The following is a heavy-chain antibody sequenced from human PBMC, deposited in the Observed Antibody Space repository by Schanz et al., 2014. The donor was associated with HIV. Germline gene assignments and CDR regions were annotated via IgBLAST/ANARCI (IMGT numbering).Heavy chain of an antibody. D-gene: IGHD2-2*01. Sequence: QVQLAESGGGVVQPGRSLRLSCVASGFTFSTYAMHWVRQAPGKGLEWVAVIWSDGNNKYYGDSVKGRFTISRDNSKNTLYLQMNSLGVEDTAVYFCARDGARTSHWGFWGQGTLVTVSS. CDR3: ARDGARTSHWGF. V-gene: IGHV3-33*08. J-gene: IGHJ4*02. CDR1: GFTFSTYA. CDR2: IWSDGNNK.